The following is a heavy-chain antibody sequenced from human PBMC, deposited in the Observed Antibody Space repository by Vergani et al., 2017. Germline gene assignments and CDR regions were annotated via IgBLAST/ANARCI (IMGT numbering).Heavy chain of an antibody. Sequence: VQLVASGGGLVPPGRSLRLSCAASGFSFGDYAMTWVRQAPGKGLEWVAFIRNKAYGGTTEYAASVKGRFTISRDDSKRLAYLQLSGLKTEDTAVYFCSRGRGYSFGYSDYWGQGTLVTVSS. J-gene: IGHJ4*02. CDR3: SRGRGYSFGYSDY. V-gene: IGHV3-49*04. CDR2: IRNKAYGGTT. CDR1: GFSFGDYA. D-gene: IGHD5-18*01.